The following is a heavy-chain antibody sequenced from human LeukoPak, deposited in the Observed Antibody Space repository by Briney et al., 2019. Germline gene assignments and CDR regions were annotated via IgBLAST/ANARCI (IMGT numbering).Heavy chain of an antibody. V-gene: IGHV3-9*01. Sequence: GRSLRLSCAASGFTFEDHVMHWVRQAPGKGLEWVSSISWSGDRMGYADAVKGRFTISRDNAKNSLFLQMNSLRVEDTALYYCAKDLGGSATTVWGQGTLVTVSS. J-gene: IGHJ4*02. CDR1: GFTFEDHV. CDR3: AKDLGGSATTV. D-gene: IGHD2-2*01. CDR2: ISWSGDRM.